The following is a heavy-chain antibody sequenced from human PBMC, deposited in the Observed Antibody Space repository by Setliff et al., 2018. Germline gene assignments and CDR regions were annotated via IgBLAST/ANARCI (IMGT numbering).Heavy chain of an antibody. V-gene: IGHV4-4*07. CDR2: IYSSGST. J-gene: IGHJ4*02. CDR1: GGSISSYY. Sequence: KPSETLSLTCTVSGGSISSYYWSWIRQPAGEGLEWIGRIYSSGSTNYNPSLRSRVTMSVDTSKNHFSLNLTSVTAADTAVYSCARDTGDRAFDYWGQGTLVTVSS. D-gene: IGHD7-27*01. CDR3: ARDTGDRAFDY.